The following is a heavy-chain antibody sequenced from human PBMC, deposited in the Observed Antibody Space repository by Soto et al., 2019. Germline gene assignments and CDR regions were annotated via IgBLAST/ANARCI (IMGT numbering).Heavy chain of an antibody. CDR3: AGDGSTDGDDPGEDHYFDD. J-gene: IGHJ4*02. CDR2: FSYTGTT. CDR1: GAAVSSPDDS. D-gene: IGHD1-1*01. V-gene: IGHV4-31*03. Sequence: QVQLQESGPGLVRPSQTLSLTCSVSGAAVSSPDDSWTWIRQRPGQGLEWIGHFSYTGTTYYSPSRRSRVSISIDKSRNLFSMKLTSVTAADTAIYYCAGDGSTDGDDPGEDHYFDDWGQGTLVTVSS.